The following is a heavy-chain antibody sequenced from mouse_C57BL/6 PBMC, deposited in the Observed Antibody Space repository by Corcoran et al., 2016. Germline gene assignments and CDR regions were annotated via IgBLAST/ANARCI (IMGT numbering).Heavy chain of an antibody. CDR3: ARGDYYGSGYEY. CDR1: GYTFTDYY. Sequence: EVQLQQSGPELVKPGASVKISCKASGYTFTDYYMNWVKQSHGKSLEWIGDINPNNGGTSYNQKFKGKATLTVDKSSSTAYMELRSLTSEDSAVDYCARGDYYGSGYEYWGQGTTPTVSA. J-gene: IGHJ2*01. V-gene: IGHV1-26*01. D-gene: IGHD1-1*01. CDR2: INPNNGGT.